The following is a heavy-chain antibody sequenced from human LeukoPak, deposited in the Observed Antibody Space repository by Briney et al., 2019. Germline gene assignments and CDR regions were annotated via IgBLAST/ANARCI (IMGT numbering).Heavy chain of an antibody. Sequence: SQTLSLTCAISGESVSSTGASWNWIRQSPSRGLQWLGRTYYRSQWYYEYALSVKSRIIVAPDTSKNQFSLQLNSVTPEDTAVYYCVRGNYNFDYWGQGSLVTVSS. J-gene: IGHJ4*02. D-gene: IGHD5-24*01. CDR2: TYYRSQWYY. CDR3: VRGNYNFDY. CDR1: GESVSSTGAS. V-gene: IGHV6-1*01.